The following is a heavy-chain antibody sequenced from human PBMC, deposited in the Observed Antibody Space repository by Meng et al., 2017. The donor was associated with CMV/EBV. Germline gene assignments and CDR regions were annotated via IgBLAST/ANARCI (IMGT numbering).Heavy chain of an antibody. D-gene: IGHD3-22*01. Sequence: QVQLQEWGAGLLKPSETLSLTFAVYGGAFSGYYWSWIRQPPGKGPEWIGEINHSGSTNYNPSLKSRVTISVDTSKNQFSLKLSSVTAADTAVYYCARPNDSSGYRNAFDIWGQGTMVTVSS. CDR1: GGAFSGYY. V-gene: IGHV4-34*01. CDR3: ARPNDSSGYRNAFDI. J-gene: IGHJ3*02. CDR2: INHSGST.